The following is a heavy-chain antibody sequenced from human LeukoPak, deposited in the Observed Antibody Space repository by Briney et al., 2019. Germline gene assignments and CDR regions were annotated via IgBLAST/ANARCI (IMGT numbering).Heavy chain of an antibody. D-gene: IGHD3-10*01. CDR3: ARTWVRLLDYYYGMDV. CDR1: GFTFSSYA. CDR2: ISYDGSNK. J-gene: IGHJ6*02. Sequence: GGSLRLSCAAPGFTFSSYAMHWVRQAPGKGLEWVAVISYDGSNKYYADSVKGRFTVSRDNSKNTLYLQMNSLRAEDTAVYYCARTWVRLLDYYYGMDVWGQGTTVTVSS. V-gene: IGHV3-30-3*01.